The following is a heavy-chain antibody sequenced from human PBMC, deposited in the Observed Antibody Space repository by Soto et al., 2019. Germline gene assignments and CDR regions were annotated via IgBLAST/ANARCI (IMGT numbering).Heavy chain of an antibody. V-gene: IGHV1-46*01. J-gene: IGHJ6*01. D-gene: IGHD2-2*01. Sequence: ASVKVSCKASGYTFTSYYIHCVRQAPGQGLEWMGIINPSGGSTSYAQKFQGRVTMTRDTSTSTVYMELSSLRSEDTAVYYCAGNSLPFIVLVPAGLGYYYYGMYVWGQRTTVTVS. CDR1: GYTFTSYY. CDR2: INPSGGST. CDR3: AGNSLPFIVLVPAGLGYYYYGMYV.